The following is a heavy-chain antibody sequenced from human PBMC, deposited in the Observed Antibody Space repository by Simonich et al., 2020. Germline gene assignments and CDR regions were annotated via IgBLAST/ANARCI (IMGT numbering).Heavy chain of an antibody. CDR1: GFTFSSYS. V-gene: IGHV3-21*01. J-gene: IGHJ3*02. CDR2: ISSRSSYI. CDR3: AREIEAGNAFDI. Sequence: EVQLVESGGGLVKPGGSLRLSCAASGFTFSSYSMNCVRQAPGKGQEWVSPISSRSSYIYYADSGKGRFTISRDNAKNSLYLKMKSLRAEDTAVYYCAREIEAGNAFDIWGQGTMVTVSS.